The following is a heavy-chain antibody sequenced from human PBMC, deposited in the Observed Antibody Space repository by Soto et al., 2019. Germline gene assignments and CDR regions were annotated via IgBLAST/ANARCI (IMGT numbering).Heavy chain of an antibody. CDR3: ARGIYLKYGLDV. CDR2: INTDGSTT. J-gene: IGHJ6*02. Sequence: EVQLVESGGGLVQPGGSLRLSCAASEFTFNNYWMHWVRQVPGKGLEWVSRINTDGSTTNYADSVMGRFTISRDNADNTVCQQINSLRAEDTAVYYCARGIYLKYGLDVWGQGATVTVSS. D-gene: IGHD3-16*02. CDR1: EFTFNNYW. V-gene: IGHV3-74*01.